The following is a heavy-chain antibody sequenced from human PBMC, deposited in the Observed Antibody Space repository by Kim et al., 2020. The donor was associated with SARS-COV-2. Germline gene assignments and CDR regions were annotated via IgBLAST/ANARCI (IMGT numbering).Heavy chain of an antibody. CDR2: INSDGSST. CDR3: ARSNSMIDDAFDS. D-gene: IGHD3-22*01. Sequence: GGSLRLSCAASGFTFSSYWMYWVRQAPGKGLVWVSRINSDGSSTRYADSVKGRFTISRDNAKNTLYLQMNSLRAEDTAVYYCARSNSMIDDAFDSWGQGTLVTVSS. V-gene: IGHV3-74*01. J-gene: IGHJ3*02. CDR1: GFTFSSYW.